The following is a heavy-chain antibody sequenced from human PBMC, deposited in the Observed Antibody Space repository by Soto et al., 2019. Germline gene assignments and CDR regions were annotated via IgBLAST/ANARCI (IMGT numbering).Heavy chain of an antibody. D-gene: IGHD3-3*01. CDR1: GGTFSSYA. V-gene: IGHV1-69*13. CDR3: ARDYXFWSGYAQAHDANWFDP. CDR2: IIPIFGTA. Sequence: SVKVSCKASGGTFSSYAISWVRQAPGQGLEWMGGIIPIFGTANYAQKFQGRVTITADESTSTAYMELSSLRSEDTAVYYCARDYXFWSGYAQAHDANWFDPWGQGTLVTVSS. J-gene: IGHJ5*02.